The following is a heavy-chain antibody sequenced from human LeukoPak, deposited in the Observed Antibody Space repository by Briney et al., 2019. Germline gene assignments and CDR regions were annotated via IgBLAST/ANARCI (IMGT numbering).Heavy chain of an antibody. J-gene: IGHJ4*02. CDR1: RFTFSSCG. D-gene: IGHD3-10*01. Sequence: PGGSLRLSCAASRFTFSSCGMSWVRQAPGKGLAWVSAISGSGGSTYYADSVKGRFTISRDNSKNTLYLQMNSLRAEDTAVYYCARSLDSVWFGIDYWGQGTLVTVSS. V-gene: IGHV3-23*01. CDR3: ARSLDSVWFGIDY. CDR2: ISGSGGST.